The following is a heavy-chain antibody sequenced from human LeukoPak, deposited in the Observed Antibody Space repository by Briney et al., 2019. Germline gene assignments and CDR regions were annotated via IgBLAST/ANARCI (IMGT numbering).Heavy chain of an antibody. D-gene: IGHD3-10*01. CDR3: ARVRRGSGSYQSYYFDY. CDR2: ISGSGITI. CDR1: GITVSSNY. J-gene: IGHJ4*02. Sequence: GGSLRLSCAASGITVSSNYMSWVRQAPGKGLEWVSYISGSGITIYYADSVKGRFTISRDNAKNSLYLQMNSLRAEDTAVYYCARVRRGSGSYQSYYFDYWGQGTLVTVPS. V-gene: IGHV3-48*03.